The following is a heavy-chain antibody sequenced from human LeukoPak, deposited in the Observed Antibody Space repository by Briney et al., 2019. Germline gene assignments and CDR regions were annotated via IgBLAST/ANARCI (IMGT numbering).Heavy chain of an antibody. J-gene: IGHJ4*02. CDR3: ARSADIYDILTGPSFHFFDY. D-gene: IGHD3-9*01. Sequence: SETLSLTCTVSGGSNSSYYWSWIRQPPGKGLEWIGYIYYSGSTNYNPSLKSRVTISVDTSKNQFSLKLSSVTAADTAVYYCARSADIYDILTGPSFHFFDYWGQGTLVTVSS. CDR2: IYYSGST. V-gene: IGHV4-59*01. CDR1: GGSNSSYY.